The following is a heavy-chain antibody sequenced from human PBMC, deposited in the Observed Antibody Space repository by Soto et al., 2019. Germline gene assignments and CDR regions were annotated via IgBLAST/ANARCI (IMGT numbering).Heavy chain of an antibody. V-gene: IGHV4-31*03. CDR1: GGSISSGGYY. J-gene: IGHJ4*02. Sequence: SETLSLTCTVSGGSISSGGYYWTWIRQYPGKGLEWIGYIYYSGITHYNPSLKRRVTISVDKSKNQFSLNLTSMTAADTAVYYCASGQPSPYFDCWGQGTLVTVSS. CDR3: ASGQPSPYFDC. CDR2: IYYSGIT.